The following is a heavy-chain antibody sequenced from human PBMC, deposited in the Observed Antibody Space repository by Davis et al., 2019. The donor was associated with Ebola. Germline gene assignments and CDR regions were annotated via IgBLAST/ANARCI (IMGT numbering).Heavy chain of an antibody. J-gene: IGHJ4*02. Sequence: GESLKISCRGSGYSFTSYWIHWVRQMPGKGLEWMGRIDPSDSYTNYSPSFEGHVTISADESFSTAYLQWSSLRASDTAMYYCARAYSSSSTVDSWGQGTPVTVSS. CDR1: GYSFTSYW. D-gene: IGHD6-6*01. CDR3: ARAYSSSSTVDS. V-gene: IGHV5-10-1*01. CDR2: IDPSDSYT.